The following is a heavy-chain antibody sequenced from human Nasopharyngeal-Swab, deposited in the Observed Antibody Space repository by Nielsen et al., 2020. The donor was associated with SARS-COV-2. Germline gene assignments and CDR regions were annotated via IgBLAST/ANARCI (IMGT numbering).Heavy chain of an antibody. V-gene: IGHV3-74*01. CDR1: GFSFSNYW. CDR2: INSDGSTT. CDR3: TRGMVTAARVCEC. Sequence: GESLKISCAASGFSFSNYWMHWVRQAPGKGLVRVSRINSDGSTTSYADSVKGRFTISRDNAKNTLFLQMSSLRAEDTAVYYCTRGMVTAARVCECWGQGTLVTVSS. J-gene: IGHJ4*02. D-gene: IGHD2-21*02.